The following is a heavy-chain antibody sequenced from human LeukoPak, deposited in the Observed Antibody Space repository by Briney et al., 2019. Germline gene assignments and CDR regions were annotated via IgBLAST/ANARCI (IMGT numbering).Heavy chain of an antibody. CDR1: AFSFNSYG. D-gene: IGHD3/OR15-3a*01. CDR2: IRYDGSNE. J-gene: IGHJ4*02. CDR3: AKAQGLPYFDY. Sequence: GGSLGLSCAASAFSFNSYGMHWVRQAPGKGLEWVAFIRYDGSNEYYADSVKGRFTISRDNSKNALYLQMNSLRPEDTAVYYCAKAQGLPYFDYWGQGTLVTVSS. V-gene: IGHV3-30*02.